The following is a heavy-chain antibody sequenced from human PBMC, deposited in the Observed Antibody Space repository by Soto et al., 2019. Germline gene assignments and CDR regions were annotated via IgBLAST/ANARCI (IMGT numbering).Heavy chain of an antibody. V-gene: IGHV4-30-4*01. D-gene: IGHD3-22*01. CDR3: ARVRYYYDSSGSFFDY. J-gene: IGHJ4*02. CDR2: IYYSGST. CDR1: GGSISSGDYY. Sequence: SETLSLTCTVSGGSISSGDYYWSWIRQPPGKGLEWIGYIYYSGSTYYNPSLKSRVTISVDTSKNQFSLKLSSVTAADTAVYYCARVRYYYDSSGSFFDYWGPGILVTVSS.